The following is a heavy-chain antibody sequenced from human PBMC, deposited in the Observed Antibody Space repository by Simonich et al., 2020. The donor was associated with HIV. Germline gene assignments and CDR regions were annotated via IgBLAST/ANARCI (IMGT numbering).Heavy chain of an antibody. Sequence: EVQLVDSAQGLVQPGASLSLSCAAPGFTFSHAWMYWVRQAPGKGLVWVSRINSDGSSTSYADSVKGRFTISRDNAKNTLYLQMNSLRAEDTAVYYCARSGGSSSDAFDIWGQGTMVTVSS. CDR1: GFTFSHAW. J-gene: IGHJ3*02. V-gene: IGHV3-74*01. CDR2: INSDGSST. D-gene: IGHD6-6*01. CDR3: ARSGGSSSDAFDI.